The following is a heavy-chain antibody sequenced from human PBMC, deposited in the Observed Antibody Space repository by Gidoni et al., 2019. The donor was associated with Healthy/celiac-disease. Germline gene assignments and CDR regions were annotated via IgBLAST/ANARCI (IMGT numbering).Heavy chain of an antibody. D-gene: IGHD1-26*01. CDR2: ISYDGSNK. J-gene: IGHJ4*02. V-gene: IGHV3-30*18. CDR3: AKEMGGSYPLGGDFDY. Sequence: QVQLVESGGGVVQPGRSLRLSCAASGFTFSSYGMHWVRQAPGKGLEWVAVISYDGSNKYYADSVKGRFTISRDNYKNTLYLQMNSLRAEDTAVYYCAKEMGGSYPLGGDFDYWGQGTLVTVSS. CDR1: GFTFSSYG.